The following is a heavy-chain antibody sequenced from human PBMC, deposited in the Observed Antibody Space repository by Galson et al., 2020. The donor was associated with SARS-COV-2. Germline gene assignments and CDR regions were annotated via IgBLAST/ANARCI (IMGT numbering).Heavy chain of an antibody. D-gene: IGHD6-6*01. J-gene: IGHJ6*02. CDR3: ARDRGGSSSSGYYYYGMDV. CDR2: ISSSSSTI. V-gene: IGHV3-48*02. CDR1: GFTFSSYS. Sequence: GESLKISCAASGFTFSSYSMNWVRQAPGKGLEWVSYISSSSSTIYYADSVKGRFTISRDNAKNSLYLQMNSLRDEDTAVYYCARDRGGSSSSGYYYYGMDVWGQGTTVTVSS.